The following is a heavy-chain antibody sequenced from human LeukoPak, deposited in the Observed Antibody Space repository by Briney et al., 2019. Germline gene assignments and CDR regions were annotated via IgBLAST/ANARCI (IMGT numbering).Heavy chain of an antibody. CDR3: ARETYYYGSGSYGHNY. CDR2: IYTSGST. CDR1: GGSISSYY. J-gene: IGHJ4*02. D-gene: IGHD3-10*01. V-gene: IGHV4-4*07. Sequence: SETLSLTCTVSGGSISSYYWSWIRQPAGKGLEWIGRIYTSGSTNYNPSLKSRVTMSVDTSKNQFSLKLSSVTAADTAVYYCARETYYYGSGSYGHNYWGQGTLVTVSS.